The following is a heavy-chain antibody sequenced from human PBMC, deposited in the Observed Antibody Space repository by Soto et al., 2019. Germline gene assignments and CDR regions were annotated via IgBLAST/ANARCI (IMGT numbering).Heavy chain of an antibody. V-gene: IGHV1-18*01. D-gene: IGHD6-19*01. CDR2: ISAYNGNT. CDR3: ARDEQWLGYYYYYMDV. CDR1: GYTFTSYG. J-gene: IGHJ6*03. Sequence: ASVKVSCKASGYTFTSYGISWVRQAPGQGLEWMGWISAYNGNTNYAQKLQGRVTMTTDTSTSTAYMELRSLRSDDTAVYYCARDEQWLGYYYYYMDVWGKGTTVTVSS.